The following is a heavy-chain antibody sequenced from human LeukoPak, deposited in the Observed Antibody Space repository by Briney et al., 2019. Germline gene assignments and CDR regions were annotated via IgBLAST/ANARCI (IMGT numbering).Heavy chain of an antibody. Sequence: ASVKVSCKASGYSFTGYYMHWVRQSPGQGLEWRGWIKPNSGGTNYAQKFQGRVNMTRDMSISTAYMELSRLRSDDTAVYYCASQYSYGDDDAFDIWGQGTMVTVSS. CDR1: GYSFTGYY. J-gene: IGHJ3*02. CDR2: IKPNSGGT. V-gene: IGHV1-2*02. CDR3: ASQYSYGDDDAFDI. D-gene: IGHD5-18*01.